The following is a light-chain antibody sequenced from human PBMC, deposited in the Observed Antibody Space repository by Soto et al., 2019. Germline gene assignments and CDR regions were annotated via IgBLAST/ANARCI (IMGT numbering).Light chain of an antibody. V-gene: IGLV1-40*01. Sequence: SVPTQPPSVSGAPGQRVTISCTGSSSNIGAGYDVHWYQQLPGTAPKLLIYGNSNRPSGVPDRFSGSKSGTSASMAITGIQAEDEADYCCQSNDSSLSGLDGFAKGTKVTVL. CDR2: GNS. CDR1: SSNIGAGYD. J-gene: IGLJ1*01. CDR3: QSNDSSLSGLDG.